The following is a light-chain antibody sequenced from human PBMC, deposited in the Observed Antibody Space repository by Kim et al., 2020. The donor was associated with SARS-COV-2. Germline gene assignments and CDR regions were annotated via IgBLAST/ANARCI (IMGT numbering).Light chain of an antibody. CDR2: YDS. J-gene: IGLJ1*01. CDR3: QVWDSSTNHYV. Sequence: PGHTCRISCEGRAIPGKYVNWYQQKRAQAPVLVMFYDSDRPPGTPERFSGSNSGSTATLTISRADAGNEADYYCQVWDSSTNHYVFGSGTKVTVL. CDR1: AIPGKY. V-gene: IGLV3-21*04.